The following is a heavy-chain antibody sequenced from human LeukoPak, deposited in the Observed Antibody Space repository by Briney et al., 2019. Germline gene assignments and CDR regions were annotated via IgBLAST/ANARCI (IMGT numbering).Heavy chain of an antibody. Sequence: SETLSLTCIVSVGSVRSHYWNWIRQPPGKGLEWIGFMSYSGTNDYNPSLKSRVSISIDTSRSRVSLRLSSVTAADTAYYRCARGGRDGPVDFGGQGTLVTVSS. CDR3: ARGGRDGPVDF. D-gene: IGHD5-24*01. J-gene: IGHJ4*02. V-gene: IGHV4-59*02. CDR1: VGSVRSHY. CDR2: MSYSGTN.